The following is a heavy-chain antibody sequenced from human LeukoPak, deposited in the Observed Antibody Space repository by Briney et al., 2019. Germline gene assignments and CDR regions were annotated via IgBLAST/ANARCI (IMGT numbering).Heavy chain of an antibody. V-gene: IGHV3-23*01. J-gene: IGHJ5*02. CDR1: GFTFSSFA. CDR2: ISTSVGST. D-gene: IGHD6-13*01. Sequence: PGGSLRLSCAASGFTFSSFAMSWVRQAPGKGLEWVSAISTSVGSTYYADSVKGRFTISRDNSKNTPYLQMNSLRAEDTAVYYCAKDYSSNWYNWFDPWGQGTLVTVSS. CDR3: AKDYSSNWYNWFDP.